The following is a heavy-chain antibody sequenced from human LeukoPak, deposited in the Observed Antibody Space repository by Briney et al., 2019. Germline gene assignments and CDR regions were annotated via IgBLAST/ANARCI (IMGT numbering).Heavy chain of an antibody. Sequence: SETLSLTCTVFGGSISRFSYYWGWIRQPPGKGLELIGSIFYSGSANYNPSLKSRVTISLDTSKNQFSLKLTSLTAADTAVYYCARATPPRSYEYGDSRSFDYWGQGTLVTVSS. CDR1: GGSISRFSYY. J-gene: IGHJ4*02. V-gene: IGHV4-39*01. CDR3: ARATPPRSYEYGDSRSFDY. CDR2: IFYSGSA. D-gene: IGHD4-17*01.